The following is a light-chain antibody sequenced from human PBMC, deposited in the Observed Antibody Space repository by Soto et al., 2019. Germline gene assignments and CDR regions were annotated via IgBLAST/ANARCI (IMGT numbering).Light chain of an antibody. J-gene: IGKJ1*01. Sequence: AIQMTQSPSSLSASVGDRVTITCRASQGIGNDLGWYQQKPGKAPKVLIYGASSLQGEVPSRFSGSGSGTDFSLTISSLQPEDFATYYCLQDNSYPLSFGQGTKVEVK. CDR2: GAS. CDR3: LQDNSYPLS. V-gene: IGKV1-6*01. CDR1: QGIGND.